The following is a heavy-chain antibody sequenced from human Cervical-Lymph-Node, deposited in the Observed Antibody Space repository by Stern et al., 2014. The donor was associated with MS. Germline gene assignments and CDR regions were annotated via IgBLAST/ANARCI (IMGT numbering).Heavy chain of an antibody. Sequence: QVTLRESGPAVVKPTQTLTLTCSFSGFSLSTSGVGVGWIRQPPGKALEWLALLYWDDDKRYNPSRKSRLSITKDTSKNQVVLTMTNVDPADTATYYCTHRLMNTIFGIVFTKEVAFDIWGQGTTVRVSS. J-gene: IGHJ3*02. D-gene: IGHD3-3*01. V-gene: IGHV2-5*02. CDR3: THRLMNTIFGIVFTKEVAFDI. CDR2: LYWDDDK. CDR1: GFSLSTSGVG.